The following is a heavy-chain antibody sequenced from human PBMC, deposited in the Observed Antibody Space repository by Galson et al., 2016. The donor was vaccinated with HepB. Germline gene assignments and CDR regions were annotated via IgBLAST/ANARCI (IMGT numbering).Heavy chain of an antibody. J-gene: IGHJ5*02. V-gene: IGHV4-31*03. CDR3: TRGIVLVPTALGWFDP. CDR2: SFYSGNT. CDR1: GGSVNSDSHY. Sequence: TLSLTCTVSGGSVNSDSHYWGWIRQHPGKGLEWIGYSFYSGNTYYNPSFKSRISISVETPKNQFSLELNYVTAADTAVYYCTRGIVLVPTALGWFDPWGQGTLDTVSS. D-gene: IGHD2-2*01.